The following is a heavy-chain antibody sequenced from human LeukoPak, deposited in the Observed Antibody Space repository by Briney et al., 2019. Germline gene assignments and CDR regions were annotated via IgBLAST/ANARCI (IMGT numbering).Heavy chain of an antibody. Sequence: GGSLRLSCAASGLTFSSYAMHWVRQAPGKGLEYVSAISSNGGSTYYADSVKGRFTISRDNSKNTLYLQMGSLRAEDMAVYYCARGGGNAFDIWGQGTMVTVSS. V-gene: IGHV3-64*02. D-gene: IGHD1-26*01. CDR2: ISSNGGST. CDR3: ARGGGNAFDI. J-gene: IGHJ3*02. CDR1: GLTFSSYA.